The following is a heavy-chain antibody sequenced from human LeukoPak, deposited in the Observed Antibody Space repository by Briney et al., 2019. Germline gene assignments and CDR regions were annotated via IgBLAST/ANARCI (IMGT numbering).Heavy chain of an antibody. CDR3: ARDAYSGSYLSWYYYYYMDV. V-gene: IGHV1-2*02. Sequence: ASVKVSCKASGYTFTGYYMHWVRQAPGQGLEWMGWINPNSGSTNYAQKFQGRVTMTRDTSISTAYMELSRLRSDDTAVYYCARDAYSGSYLSWYYYYYMDVWGKGTTVTVSS. CDR1: GYTFTGYY. D-gene: IGHD1-26*01. CDR2: INPNSGST. J-gene: IGHJ6*03.